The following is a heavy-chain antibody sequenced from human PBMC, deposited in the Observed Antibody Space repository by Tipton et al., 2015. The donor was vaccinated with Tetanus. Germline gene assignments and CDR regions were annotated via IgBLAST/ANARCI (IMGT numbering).Heavy chain of an antibody. J-gene: IGHJ3*02. V-gene: IGHV4-39*02. CDR3: ARVLRYSATGGWDDAFDI. CDR2: IYHSGTT. Sequence: GLVKPSETLSLICNVSGVSINSSPHYWGWVRQAPGKGLEWIATIYHSGTTFYNPSLQSRVAISVDTSRNRFPLRLNSVPAADTAVYFCARVLRYSATGGWDDAFDIWGQGTLVTVSS. D-gene: IGHD2-8*02. CDR1: GVSINSSPHY.